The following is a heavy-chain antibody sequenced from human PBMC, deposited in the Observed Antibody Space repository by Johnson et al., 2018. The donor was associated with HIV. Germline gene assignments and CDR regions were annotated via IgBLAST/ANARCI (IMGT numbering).Heavy chain of an antibody. CDR2: ISWNSGSI. D-gene: IGHD1-26*01. V-gene: IGHV3-9*01. J-gene: IGHJ3*02. CDR1: RFTFDDYA. Sequence: VQLVESGGGLVQPGRSLRISCAASRFTFDDYAMHWVRQAPGKGLEWVSGISWNSGSIGYADSVKGRFTISRDNAKNSLYLQINSLTAGDTAVYYCARTRSGSFPHSDPFDTWGQGTMVTVSS. CDR3: ARTRSGSFPHSDPFDT.